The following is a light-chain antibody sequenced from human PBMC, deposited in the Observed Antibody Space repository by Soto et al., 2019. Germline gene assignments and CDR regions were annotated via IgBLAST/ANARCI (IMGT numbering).Light chain of an antibody. CDR2: EVS. CDR1: SSDVGGYNY. Sequence: QSALTQPPSASGSPGQSVTISCTGTSSDVGGYNYVSWYQQHPGKAPKLMNYEVSKRPSGVPDRFSGSKSGNTASLTASGLQAEDEDDYYCSSYAGSNNPVVFGGGTKLTVL. V-gene: IGLV2-8*01. J-gene: IGLJ2*01. CDR3: SSYAGSNNPVV.